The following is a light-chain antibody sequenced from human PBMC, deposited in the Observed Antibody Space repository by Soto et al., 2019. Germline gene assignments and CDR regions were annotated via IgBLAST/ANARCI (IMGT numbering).Light chain of an antibody. V-gene: IGKV3-20*01. J-gene: IGKJ2*01. CDR1: QSVSSSY. CDR2: GAS. Sequence: EIVLTQSPGTLSLSPGGRATLSCRASQSVSSSYLAWYQQKPGKAPRLLIYGASSRSTGIPDRFSGSGSRTDFTLTISTLEPEDYAVYYCQHYGSSSYTFGQGTKLASK. CDR3: QHYGSSSYT.